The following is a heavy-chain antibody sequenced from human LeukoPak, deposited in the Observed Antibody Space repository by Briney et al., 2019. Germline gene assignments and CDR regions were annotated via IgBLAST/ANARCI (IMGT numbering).Heavy chain of an antibody. CDR3: AREGYYYDSSGCHYYYYMDV. CDR1: GFTFSDYY. Sequence: PGGSLRLSCAASGFTFSDYYMSWIRQAPGKGLEWVSYISSSGSTIYYADSVKGRFTISRDNAKNSLYLQMNSLRAEDTAVYYCAREGYYYDSSGCHYYYYMDVWGKGTTVTVSS. V-gene: IGHV3-11*04. J-gene: IGHJ6*03. CDR2: ISSSGSTI. D-gene: IGHD3-22*01.